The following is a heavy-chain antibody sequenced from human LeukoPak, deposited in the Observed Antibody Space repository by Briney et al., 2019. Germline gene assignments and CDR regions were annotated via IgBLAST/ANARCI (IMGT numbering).Heavy chain of an antibody. D-gene: IGHD2-8*01. CDR3: ARVDIVLMVYATEYYFDY. CDR2: ISAYNGNT. CDR1: GYTFTSYG. V-gene: IGHV1-18*01. Sequence: ASVKVSCKASGYTFTSYGISWVRQAPGQGLEWMGWISAYNGNTNYAQKLQGRVTMTTDTSTSTAYMELRSLRSDDTAVYDCARVDIVLMVYATEYYFDYWGQGTLVTVSS. J-gene: IGHJ4*02.